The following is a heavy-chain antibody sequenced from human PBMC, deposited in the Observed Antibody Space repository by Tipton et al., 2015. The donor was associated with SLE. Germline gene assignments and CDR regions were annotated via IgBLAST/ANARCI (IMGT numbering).Heavy chain of an antibody. CDR2: IYTSGST. CDR3: ASEVAVAGRHYYYYMDV. CDR1: GGSISSGSYY. J-gene: IGHJ6*03. V-gene: IGHV4-61*02. Sequence: TLSLTCTVSGGSISSGSYYWSWIRQPAGKGLEWIGRIYTSGSTNYNPSLKSRVTISVDTSKNQFFLKLSSVTAADTAVYYCASEVAVAGRHYYYYMDVWGKGTTVTVSS. D-gene: IGHD6-19*01.